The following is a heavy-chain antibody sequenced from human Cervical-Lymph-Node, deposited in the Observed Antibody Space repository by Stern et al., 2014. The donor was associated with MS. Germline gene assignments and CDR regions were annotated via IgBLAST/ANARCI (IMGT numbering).Heavy chain of an antibody. CDR1: GFTFSGSA. V-gene: IGHV3-73*02. D-gene: IGHD2-8*01. Sequence: EVQLVESGGGLVQPGGSLKLSCAGSGFTFSGSAMHWVRQASGKGLEWVGRIRSQANSYATAYVASVKGRFTISRDDAKNTTYLQMNSLKTEDTAVYYCTSTMVSAPTAAFDLWGQGTMVTVSS. CDR2: IRSQANSYAT. J-gene: IGHJ3*01. CDR3: TSTMVSAPTAAFDL.